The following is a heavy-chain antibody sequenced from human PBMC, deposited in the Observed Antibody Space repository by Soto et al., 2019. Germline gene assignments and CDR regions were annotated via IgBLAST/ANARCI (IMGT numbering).Heavy chain of an antibody. CDR1: VFTFGDYA. J-gene: IGHJ6*02. Sequence: LRLSFTASVFTFGDYAMSWFRQAPGNGLEWVGFIRSKAYGGTTEYAASVKGRFTISRDDSKSIAYLQMNSLKTEDTAVYYCTRDKGLVTTHYYYGMDVWGQGPTVTV. CDR3: TRDKGLVTTHYYYGMDV. D-gene: IGHD6-19*01. CDR2: IRSKAYGGTT. V-gene: IGHV3-49*03.